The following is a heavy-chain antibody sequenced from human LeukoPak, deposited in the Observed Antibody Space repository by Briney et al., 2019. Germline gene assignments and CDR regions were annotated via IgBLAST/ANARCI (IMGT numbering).Heavy chain of an antibody. CDR3: AKEPLGPVIAPNFDY. Sequence: AGGSLRLSCAASGFTFSVYSMNWVRQAPGKGLEWVSAISGSGGSTYYADSVKGRFTISRDNSKNTLYLQMNSLRAEDTAVYYCAKEPLGPVIAPNFDYWGQGTLVTVSS. CDR2: ISGSGGST. J-gene: IGHJ4*02. V-gene: IGHV3-23*01. D-gene: IGHD2-21*01. CDR1: GFTFSVYS.